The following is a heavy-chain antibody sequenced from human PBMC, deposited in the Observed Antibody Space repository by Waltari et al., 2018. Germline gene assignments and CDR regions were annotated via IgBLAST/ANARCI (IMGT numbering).Heavy chain of an antibody. CDR2: ILPNFGKA. D-gene: IGHD2-21*02. Sequence: QVQLVQSGAEVKKPGSSVKVSCKASGGTFSSYAISWVRQAPGQGLEWMGGILPNFGKANYAQKFQGRVTITADESTSTAYMGLSSLRSEETAVYYCARTRVTAILGYYFDYWGQGTLVTVSS. CDR1: GGTFSSYA. J-gene: IGHJ4*02. V-gene: IGHV1-69*01. CDR3: ARTRVTAILGYYFDY.